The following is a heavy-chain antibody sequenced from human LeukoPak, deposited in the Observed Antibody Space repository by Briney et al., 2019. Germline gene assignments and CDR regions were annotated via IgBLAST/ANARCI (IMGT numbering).Heavy chain of an antibody. J-gene: IGHJ4*02. CDR2: IYHSGNA. V-gene: IGHV4-4*02. D-gene: IGHD2-8*01. Sequence: PSETLSLTCAVSGGSISSGDWWSWVRQPPGKGLEYIGQIYHSGNANYNPSLKSRVTMALDKSKNHLSLNLTSVTAADTAVYYCSRENGAFSPFGYWGQGTLVTVPS. CDR1: GGSISSGDW. CDR3: SRENGAFSPFGY.